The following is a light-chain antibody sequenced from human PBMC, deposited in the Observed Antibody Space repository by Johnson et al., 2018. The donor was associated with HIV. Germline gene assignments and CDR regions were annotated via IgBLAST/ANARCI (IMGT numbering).Light chain of an antibody. CDR2: DNN. V-gene: IGLV1-51*01. CDR1: SSNIGNNY. Sequence: QSVLTQPPSVSAAPGQKVTISCSGSSSNIGNNYVSWYQQIPGTAHKLLIYDNNKRPSGIPDRFSGSKSGTSATLGITGLQTGDEADYYCGTWDGSLRAGFFGTGTKVTVL. J-gene: IGLJ1*01. CDR3: GTWDGSLRAGF.